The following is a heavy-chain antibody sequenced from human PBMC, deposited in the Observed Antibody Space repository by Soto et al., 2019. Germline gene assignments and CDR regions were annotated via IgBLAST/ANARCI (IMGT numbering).Heavy chain of an antibody. CDR2: INAGNGNT. J-gene: IGHJ4*02. V-gene: IGHV1-3*01. CDR3: ARDRPRIDY. Sequence: QVQLVQSGAEVKKPGASVKVSCKASGYTFTSYAMHWVRQAPVQRLEGMGWINAGNGNTKYSQKFQGRVTITRDTPASTAYMELSSLSSEDTAVYYCARDRPRIDYWGQGTLVTVSS. CDR1: GYTFTSYA.